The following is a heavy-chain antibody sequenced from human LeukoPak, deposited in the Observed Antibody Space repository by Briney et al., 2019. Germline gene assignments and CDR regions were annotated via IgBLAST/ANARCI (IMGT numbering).Heavy chain of an antibody. CDR1: GGSISSSSYY. CDR3: ASGYYDSSGYYDLLDY. CDR2: IYYSGST. V-gene: IGHV4-39*01. D-gene: IGHD3-22*01. Sequence: SETLSLTCTVSGGSISSSSYYWGWIRQPPGTGLEWIGSIYYSGSTYYNPSLKSRVTISVDTSKNQFSLKLSSVTAADTAVYYCASGYYDSSGYYDLLDYWGQGTLVTVSS. J-gene: IGHJ4*02.